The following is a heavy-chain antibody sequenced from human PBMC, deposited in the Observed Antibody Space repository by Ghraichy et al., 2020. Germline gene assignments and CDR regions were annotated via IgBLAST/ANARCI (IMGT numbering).Heavy chain of an antibody. J-gene: IGHJ5*02. CDR2: IYYSGST. Sequence: SETLSLTCTVSGGSISSSSYYWGWIRQPPGKGLEWIGSIYYSGSTYYNPSLKSRVTISVDTSKNQFSLKLSSVTAADTAVYYCAREGRIAARHVWFDPWGQGTLVTVSS. CDR3: AREGRIAARHVWFDP. D-gene: IGHD6-6*01. CDR1: GGSISSSSYY. V-gene: IGHV4-39*02.